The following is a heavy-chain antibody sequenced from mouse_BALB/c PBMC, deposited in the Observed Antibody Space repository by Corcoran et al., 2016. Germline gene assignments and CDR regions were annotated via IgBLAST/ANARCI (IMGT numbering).Heavy chain of an antibody. CDR1: GFNIKDTY. Sequence: EVQLQQSGAELVNPGASVKLSCTASGFNIKDTYMHWVKQRPEPGLEWIGRIDPANGNTKYDPKFQGQATITADTSSSTAYLQLSSLASEDTAVYYCATTATAYWGQGTLVTVSA. J-gene: IGHJ3*01. V-gene: IGHV14-3*02. D-gene: IGHD1-2*01. CDR2: IDPANGNT. CDR3: ATTATAY.